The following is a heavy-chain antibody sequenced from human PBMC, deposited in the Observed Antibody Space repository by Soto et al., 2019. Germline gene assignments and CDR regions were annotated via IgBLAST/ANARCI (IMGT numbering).Heavy chain of an antibody. D-gene: IGHD3-22*01. CDR1: GGSISSYY. CDR2: IYYSGST. J-gene: IGHJ4*02. V-gene: IGHV4-59*01. CDR3: ARSFDYYDSSGYYFDY. Sequence: SETLSLTCTVSGGSISSYYWSWIRQPPGKGLEWIGYIYYSGSTNYNPSLKSRVTISVDTSKNQFSLKLSSVTAADTAVYYCARSFDYYDSSGYYFDYWGQGTLVTVSS.